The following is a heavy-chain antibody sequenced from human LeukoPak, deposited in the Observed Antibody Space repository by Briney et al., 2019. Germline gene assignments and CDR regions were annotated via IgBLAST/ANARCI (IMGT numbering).Heavy chain of an antibody. CDR1: GGSFSGYY. CDR2: IYYSGST. CDR3: ARAYDFWSGYYSEFDY. J-gene: IGHJ4*02. Sequence: SETLSLTCAVYGGSFSGYYWSWIRQPPGKGLEWIGYIYYSGSTYYNPSLKSRVTISVDTSKNQFSLKLSSVTAADTAVYYCARAYDFWSGYYSEFDYWGQGTLVTVSS. V-gene: IGHV4-30-4*01. D-gene: IGHD3-3*01.